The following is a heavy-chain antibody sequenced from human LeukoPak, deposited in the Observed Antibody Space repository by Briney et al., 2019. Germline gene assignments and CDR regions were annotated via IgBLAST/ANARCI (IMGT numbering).Heavy chain of an antibody. D-gene: IGHD1/OR15-1a*01. CDR3: AREGPQTGTSYYYYYGMDV. Sequence: ASVKVSCKASGGTFSSYAISWVRQAPGQGLEWMGRIIPILGIANYAQKFRGRVTITADKSTSTAYMELSSLRSEDTAVYYCAREGPQTGTSYYYYYGMDVWGQGTTVTLSS. CDR1: GGTFSSYA. J-gene: IGHJ6*02. CDR2: IIPILGIA. V-gene: IGHV1-69*04.